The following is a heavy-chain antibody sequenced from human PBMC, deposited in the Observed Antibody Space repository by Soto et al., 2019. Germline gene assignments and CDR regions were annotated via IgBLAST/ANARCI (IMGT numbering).Heavy chain of an antibody. V-gene: IGHV3-23*01. CDR3: AKLEQSYLTGFEY. D-gene: IGHD3-3*01. CDR1: GLTFSNYA. CDR2: IRGGGGST. J-gene: IGHJ4*02. Sequence: PGGSLRLSCAASGLTFSNYAMSWVRQAPGKGLEWVSTIRGGGGSTNYADSVKGRFTISRDDSKNTLSLQMNSLRAEDTALYYCAKLEQSYLTGFEYWGQGALVTVSS.